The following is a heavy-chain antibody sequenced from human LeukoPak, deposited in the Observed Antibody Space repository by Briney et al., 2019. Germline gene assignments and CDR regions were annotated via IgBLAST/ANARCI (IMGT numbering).Heavy chain of an antibody. V-gene: IGHV1-69*13. CDR3: ARAESGENANFDY. J-gene: IGHJ4*02. CDR2: VIPIFGTA. CDR1: GGTFSSYA. Sequence: VKVSCKASGGTFSSYAISWVRQAPGQGLEWMGGVIPIFGTANYAQKFQGRVTITADESTSTAYMELSSLRSEDTAVYYCARAESGENANFDYWGQGTLVTVSS. D-gene: IGHD3-3*01.